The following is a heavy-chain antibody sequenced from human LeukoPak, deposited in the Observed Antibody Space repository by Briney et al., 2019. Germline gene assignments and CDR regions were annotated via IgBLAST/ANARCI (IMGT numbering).Heavy chain of an antibody. Sequence: SETPSLTCAVYGGSFSGYYWSWIRQPPGKGLEWIGEINHSGSTNYNPSLKSRVTISVDTSKNQFSLKLSSVTAADTAVYYCARGPLYYDILTGYFPPHFDYWGQGTLVTVSS. CDR3: ARGPLYYDILTGYFPPHFDY. CDR2: INHSGST. J-gene: IGHJ4*02. CDR1: GGSFSGYY. D-gene: IGHD3-9*01. V-gene: IGHV4-34*01.